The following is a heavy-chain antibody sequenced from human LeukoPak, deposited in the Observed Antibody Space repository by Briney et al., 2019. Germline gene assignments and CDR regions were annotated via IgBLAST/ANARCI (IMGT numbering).Heavy chain of an antibody. D-gene: IGHD5-18*01. V-gene: IGHV3-23*01. CDR3: AKRIQSAMAMGY. Sequence: GGSLRLSCAASGFTFSSYAMSWVRQAPGKGLEWVSDISGSGSNTYYADSVKGRFTISRDNSKNTLYLQMNSLRVEDTAVYYCAKRIQSAMAMGYWGQGTLVTVSS. J-gene: IGHJ4*02. CDR1: GFTFSSYA. CDR2: ISGSGSNT.